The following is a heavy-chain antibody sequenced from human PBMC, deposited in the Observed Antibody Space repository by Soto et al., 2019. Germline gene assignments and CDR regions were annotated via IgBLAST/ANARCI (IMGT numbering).Heavy chain of an antibody. CDR3: TRNKLSSWYFDL. D-gene: IGHD2-15*01. J-gene: IGHJ2*01. V-gene: IGHV3-72*01. CDR2: IRNRPNSYTT. Sequence: EVQLVESGGGLVQPGGSLRLSCAASGFSFSDHYMDWVRQAPGKGLEWVGLIRNRPNSYTTEYAASVKGRFTISRDDSKNSLYLQMNSMKTVDMAVYYCTRNKLSSWYFDLWGRGTLVTVSS. CDR1: GFSFSDHY.